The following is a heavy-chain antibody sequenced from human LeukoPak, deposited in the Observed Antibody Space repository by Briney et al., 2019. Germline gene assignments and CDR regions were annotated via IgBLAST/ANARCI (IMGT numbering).Heavy chain of an antibody. CDR3: ARQHRGYSGYDYFYY. V-gene: IGHV4-59*01. CDR1: GGSISSYC. Sequence: PSETLSLTCTVSGGSISSYCWSWIRQPPGKGLEWIGYISYSGSTNYNPSLKSRVTISVDTSKNQFSLKLSSVTAADTAVFYCARQHRGYSGYDYFYYWGQGTLVTVSS. J-gene: IGHJ4*02. CDR2: ISYSGST. D-gene: IGHD5-12*01.